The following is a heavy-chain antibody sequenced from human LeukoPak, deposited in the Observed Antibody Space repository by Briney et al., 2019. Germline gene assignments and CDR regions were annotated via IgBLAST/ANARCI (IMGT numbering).Heavy chain of an antibody. V-gene: IGHV3-23*01. CDR1: GFTFSSSA. J-gene: IGHJ4*02. CDR2: ISNNGGYT. CDR3: AKQLGYCSDGSCYVPY. D-gene: IGHD2-15*01. Sequence: LPGGSLRLSCAASGFTFSSSAMSWVRQAPGKGLESVSAISNNGGYTYYADSVQGRFTISRDNSKSTLCLQMNSLRAEDTAVYYCAKQLGYCSDGSCYVPYWGQGTLVTVSS.